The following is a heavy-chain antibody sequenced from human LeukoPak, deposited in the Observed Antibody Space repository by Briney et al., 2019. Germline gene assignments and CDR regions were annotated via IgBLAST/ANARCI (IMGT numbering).Heavy chain of an antibody. CDR3: AKGPGSSWYLDRLFDY. V-gene: IGHV3-23*01. Sequence: GGSLRLSCAASGFTFSSYAMSWVRQAPGKGLEWVSAISGSGGSTYYADSVKGRFTISRDNSKNTLYLQMNSLRAEDTAVYYCAKGPGSSWYLDRLFDYWGQGTLVTVSS. J-gene: IGHJ4*02. CDR2: ISGSGGST. D-gene: IGHD6-13*01. CDR1: GFTFSSYA.